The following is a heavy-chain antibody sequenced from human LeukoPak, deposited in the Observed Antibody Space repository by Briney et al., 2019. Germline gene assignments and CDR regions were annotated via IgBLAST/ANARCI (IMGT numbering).Heavy chain of an antibody. Sequence: PSETLSLTCAVYGGSFCGYYWSWIRQPPGKGLEWIGEINHSGSTNYNPSLKSRVTISVDTSKNQFSLKLSSVTAADTAVYYCAKGEGYGGNWFDPWGQGTLVTVSS. V-gene: IGHV4-34*01. CDR2: INHSGST. D-gene: IGHD5-12*01. CDR1: GGSFCGYY. J-gene: IGHJ5*02. CDR3: AKGEGYGGNWFDP.